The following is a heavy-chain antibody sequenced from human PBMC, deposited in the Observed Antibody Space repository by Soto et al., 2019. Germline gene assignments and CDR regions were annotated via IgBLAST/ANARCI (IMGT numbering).Heavy chain of an antibody. CDR2: VNPILSLS. Sequence: QVQLVQSGAEVKRPGSSVKVSCKASGDTFNFYSINWVRQAPGLGLEWLGRVNPILSLSNYAQRFQGRVTMTADTSTSTAYMILNSLKSEYTAIYYCATSYGSGYRAFDYWGQGALVTVSS. CDR3: ATSYGSGYRAFDY. V-gene: IGHV1-69*02. D-gene: IGHD3-10*01. CDR1: GDTFNFYS. J-gene: IGHJ4*02.